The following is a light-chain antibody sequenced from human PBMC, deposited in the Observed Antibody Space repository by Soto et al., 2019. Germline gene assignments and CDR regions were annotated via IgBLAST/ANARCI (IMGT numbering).Light chain of an antibody. V-gene: IGKV1-9*01. Sequence: DIQLTQSPASLDPPXWGAITITXXASHDIRSYLAWYQQKPAKAPKLLIYGASTLQSGVPSRFSGSGSGTEFTLTIGSLQPEDLAAYFCQQDGGCPLTVGGGTKVDIK. J-gene: IGKJ4*01. CDR3: QQDGGCPLT. CDR1: HDIRSY. CDR2: GAS.